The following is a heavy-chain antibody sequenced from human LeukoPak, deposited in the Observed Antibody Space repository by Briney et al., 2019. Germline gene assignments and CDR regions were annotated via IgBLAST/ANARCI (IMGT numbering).Heavy chain of an antibody. D-gene: IGHD4-17*01. CDR2: ITGSGSGI. Sequence: PGGSLRLSCAASGFSFSSENMNWVRQAPGKGPEWISWITGSGSGIIYADSLKGRFTISRDNAKNSLFLQMNSLRVEDTAVYYCARDKDYGFTYWGQGTLVTVSS. CDR1: GFSFSSEN. CDR3: ARDKDYGFTY. J-gene: IGHJ4*02. V-gene: IGHV3-48*01.